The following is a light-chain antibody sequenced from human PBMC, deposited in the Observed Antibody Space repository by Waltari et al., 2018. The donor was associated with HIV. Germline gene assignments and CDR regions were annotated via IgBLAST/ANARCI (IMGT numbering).Light chain of an antibody. CDR3: QQYNNWPPLT. Sequence: EIVMPQSPATLSVSPGERVTLSFRASQSVNDDLAWYQQKPGQAPSLLIYDASTRATGVPARFSGSGSGTEFTLTISSLQSEDFAVYYCQQYNNWPPLTFGGGTRVEIK. CDR2: DAS. J-gene: IGKJ4*01. CDR1: QSVNDD. V-gene: IGKV3-15*01.